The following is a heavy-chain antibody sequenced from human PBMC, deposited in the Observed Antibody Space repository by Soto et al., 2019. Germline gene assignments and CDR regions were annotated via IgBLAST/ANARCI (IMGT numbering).Heavy chain of an antibody. J-gene: IGHJ1*01. CDR3: ARLEITGTGIAN. D-gene: IGHD1-7*01. CDR1: GYSFTNYW. V-gene: IGHV5-51*01. Sequence: GEALKISCKESGYSFTNYWIAWVRQMPGRGLEWMGIVYPGDSETRYSPSFQGQVTISADKSITTAYLQWSSLKASDTAMYYCARLEITGTGIANSGQGNLVTLSS. CDR2: VYPGDSET.